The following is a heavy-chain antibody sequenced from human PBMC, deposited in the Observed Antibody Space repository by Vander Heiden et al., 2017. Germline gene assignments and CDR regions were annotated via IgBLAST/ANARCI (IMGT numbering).Heavy chain of an antibody. V-gene: IGHV3-21*01. D-gene: IGHD4-17*01. CDR3: ARDRDYGDYGDAFDI. Sequence: EVQLVESGGGLVKPGGSLRLSCVASRFTFSSYSMNWVRQAPGKGLEWVSSISSSSSYIYYADSVKGRFTISRDNAKNSLYLQMNSLRAEDTAVYYCARDRDYGDYGDAFDIWGQGTMVTVSS. CDR1: RFTFSSYS. J-gene: IGHJ3*02. CDR2: ISSSSSYI.